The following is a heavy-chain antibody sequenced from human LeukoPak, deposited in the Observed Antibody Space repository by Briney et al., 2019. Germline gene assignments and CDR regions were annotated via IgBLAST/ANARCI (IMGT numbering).Heavy chain of an antibody. V-gene: IGHV3-9*01. CDR3: AKGVYSSGTGYFDY. Sequence: GGSLRLSCADSGFTFGRYWMHWVRQAPGKGLEWVSGISWNSGRINYADSVKGRFTISRDNAKNSLYLQMNSLRAEDTALYYCAKGVYSSGTGYFDYWGQGTLVTVSS. J-gene: IGHJ4*02. CDR2: ISWNSGRI. CDR1: GFTFGRYW. D-gene: IGHD6-19*01.